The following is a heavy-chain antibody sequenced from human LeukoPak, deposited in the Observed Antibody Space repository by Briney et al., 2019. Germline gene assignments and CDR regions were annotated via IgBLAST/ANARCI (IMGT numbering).Heavy chain of an antibody. J-gene: IGHJ4*01. D-gene: IGHD4-23*01. Sequence: ASVKVSCKASGYTFTGYYIHWVRQAPGQGLEWMGWINPNSGGTNYAQKFQGRVTMTRDTSISTAYMELSTLRSDDTAVYYCARDRGGNDYWGHGTLVTVSS. V-gene: IGHV1-2*02. CDR3: ARDRGGNDY. CDR1: GYTFTGYY. CDR2: INPNSGGT.